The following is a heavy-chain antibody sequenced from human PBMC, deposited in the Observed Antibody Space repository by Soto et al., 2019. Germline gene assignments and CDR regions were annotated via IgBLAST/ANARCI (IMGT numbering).Heavy chain of an antibody. CDR1: GGSISSYY. D-gene: IGHD2-2*01. Sequence: QVQLQESGPGLVKPSETLSLTCTVSGGSISSYYWSWIRQPPGKGLEWIGYIYYSGSTNYNPSLKSRVTISVDTSKNQFSLKLSSVTAADTAVYYCARHIFHNCSSTSCYAEYYFDYWGQGTLVTVSS. CDR3: ARHIFHNCSSTSCYAEYYFDY. V-gene: IGHV4-59*08. CDR2: IYYSGST. J-gene: IGHJ4*02.